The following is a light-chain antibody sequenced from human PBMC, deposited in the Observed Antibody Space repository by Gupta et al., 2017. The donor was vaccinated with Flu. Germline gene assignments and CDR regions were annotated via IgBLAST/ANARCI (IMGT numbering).Light chain of an antibody. CDR2: KAS. Sequence: IKLSQSPSTMSPSVGDRVTITCLASQSISSWLAWYQQKPGKAPKLLIYKASSLESGVPSRFSGSGSGTEFTLTISSLQPDDFATYYCQQYNSSPLTFGGGTKVEIK. CDR1: QSISSW. J-gene: IGKJ4*01. CDR3: QQYNSSPLT. V-gene: IGKV1-5*03.